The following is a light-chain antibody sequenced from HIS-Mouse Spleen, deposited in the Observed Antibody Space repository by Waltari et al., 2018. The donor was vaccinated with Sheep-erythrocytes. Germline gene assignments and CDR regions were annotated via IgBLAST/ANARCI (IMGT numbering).Light chain of an antibody. CDR2: EDN. V-gene: IGLV6-57*02. J-gene: IGLJ2*01. Sequence: NFMLTQPHSVSESPGKTVTISCTGSSGSIASHYVPGYQQRPGSAPTTVIYEDNQRPSGVPDRFSGSIDSSSNSASLTISGLKTEDEADYYCQSYDSSNHVVFGGGTKLTVL. CDR3: QSYDSSNHVV. CDR1: SGSIASHY.